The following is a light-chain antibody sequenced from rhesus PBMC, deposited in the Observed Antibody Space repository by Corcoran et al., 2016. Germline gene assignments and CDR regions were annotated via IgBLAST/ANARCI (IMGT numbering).Light chain of an antibody. V-gene: IGLV2-23*02. CDR1: SSDVGGYNL. CDR3: CSYAATTAL. Sequence: QSALTQPASVSGSPGQSITIPCTGTSSDVGGYNLVSWYQQNPGKAPKLMIYEVTKRPSGVSNRFSGSKSGNTAALTISGRQAEDEADYYCCSYAATTALFGTGTKVTVL. CDR2: EVT. J-gene: IGLJ6*01.